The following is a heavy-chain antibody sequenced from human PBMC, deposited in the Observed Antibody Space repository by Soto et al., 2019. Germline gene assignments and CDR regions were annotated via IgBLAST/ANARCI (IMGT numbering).Heavy chain of an antibody. CDR1: VFTFITYT. V-gene: IGHV3-23*01. Sequence: WWSXRLSCASSVFTFITYTITLFRHAPGKGLEFVSSVGGSCDGTYYADSVNGRFTISRYNSKNTLYLQMNSLRAEDTAIYYCAKAREVKLVRISLAKWGQGTLVTV. CDR2: VGGSCDGT. J-gene: IGHJ4*02. D-gene: IGHD3-10*01. CDR3: AKAREVKLVRISLAK.